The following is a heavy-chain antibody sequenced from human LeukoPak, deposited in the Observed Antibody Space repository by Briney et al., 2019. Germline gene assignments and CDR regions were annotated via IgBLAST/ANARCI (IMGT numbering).Heavy chain of an antibody. D-gene: IGHD3-22*01. CDR1: GFNFSNYA. Sequence: GGSLRLSCAASGFNFSNYAMSWVRQAAGKGLEWVSTISGRGGSTYYADSVKGRFTISRDNSRNTLYLQMNSLRAEDTAVYYCSYYYDSSGYLDYWGQGTLVTVSS. CDR3: SYYYDSSGYLDY. J-gene: IGHJ4*02. V-gene: IGHV3-23*01. CDR2: ISGRGGST.